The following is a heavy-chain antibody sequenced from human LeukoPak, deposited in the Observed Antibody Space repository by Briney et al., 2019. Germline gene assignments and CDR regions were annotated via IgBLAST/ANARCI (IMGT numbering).Heavy chain of an antibody. CDR3: AKDGQLYYYYMDV. J-gene: IGHJ6*03. Sequence: GGSLRLSCAASGFTFSNYAMSWVRQAPGEGLEWVSGITGSGGGTNYADSVKGRFTISRDNSKNTLYLQMNSLRAEDTAAYYCAKDGQLYYYYMDVWGKGTTVTVSS. CDR2: ITGSGGGT. V-gene: IGHV3-23*01. D-gene: IGHD1-1*01. CDR1: GFTFSNYA.